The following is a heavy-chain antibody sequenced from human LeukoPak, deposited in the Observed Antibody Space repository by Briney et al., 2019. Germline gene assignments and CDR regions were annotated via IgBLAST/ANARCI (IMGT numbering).Heavy chain of an antibody. J-gene: IGHJ4*02. D-gene: IGHD4-17*01. CDR3: ARDQTKYNDYGGFDY. V-gene: IGHV1-18*01. Sequence: ASVKVSCKASGYTFTSYGISWVRQAPGQGLGWMGWISAYNGNTNYAQKVQGRVTMTTDTSTSTAYMELRSLRSDDTAVYYCARDQTKYNDYGGFDYWGQGTLVTVSS. CDR1: GYTFTSYG. CDR2: ISAYNGNT.